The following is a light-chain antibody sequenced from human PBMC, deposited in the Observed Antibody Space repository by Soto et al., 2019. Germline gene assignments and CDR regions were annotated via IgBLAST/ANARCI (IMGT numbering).Light chain of an antibody. V-gene: IGKV3-20*01. CDR2: GAS. J-gene: IGKJ1*01. CDR1: QSVSSSY. CDR3: QQTYSTPLKT. Sequence: EIVSTHSPSTLSFSACQRSTIYFSSSQSVSSSYLAWYQQKPGQAPRLLIYGASSRATGIPDRFSGSGSGTDFTLTISSLQPEDFATYYCQQTYSTPLKTFGQGTKVDIK.